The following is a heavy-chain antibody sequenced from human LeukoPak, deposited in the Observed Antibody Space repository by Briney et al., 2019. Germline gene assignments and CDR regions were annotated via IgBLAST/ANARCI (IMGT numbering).Heavy chain of an antibody. Sequence: SETLSLTCTVSGGSISSGSYYWSWIRQPAGKGLEWIGRIYTSGSTNYNPSLKSRVTMSVDTSKNQFSLKLSSVTAADTAVYYCARDSVGFDPWGQGTLVTVSS. CDR1: GGSISSGSYY. CDR3: ARDSVGFDP. D-gene: IGHD4-23*01. V-gene: IGHV4-61*02. J-gene: IGHJ5*02. CDR2: IYTSGST.